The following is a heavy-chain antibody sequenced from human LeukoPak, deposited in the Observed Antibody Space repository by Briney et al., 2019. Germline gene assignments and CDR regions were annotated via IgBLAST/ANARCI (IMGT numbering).Heavy chain of an antibody. CDR2: IKSKSDGGTT. CDR1: GFTFSNTW. J-gene: IGHJ4*02. Sequence: GGSLILSCAASGFTFSNTWMSWVRQAPGKGLEWVGRIKSKSDGGTTDYAAPVKGRFTISRDDSKNTLYLQMNSLKTEDTAVYYCTRERWYTSDCWGQGTLVTVSS. CDR3: TRERWYTSDC. V-gene: IGHV3-15*01. D-gene: IGHD4-23*01.